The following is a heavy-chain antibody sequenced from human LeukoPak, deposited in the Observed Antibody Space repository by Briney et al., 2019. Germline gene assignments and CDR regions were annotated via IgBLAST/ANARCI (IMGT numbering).Heavy chain of an antibody. V-gene: IGHV1-18*01. J-gene: IGHJ3*01. CDR3: ARDRYDVGVAFDF. CDR1: GYMFAVFG. D-gene: IGHD3-9*01. Sequence: ASVKVSCKASGYMFAVFGITWVRQAPGQGLEWMGSIRVHNGDTNYAQKFQGRLTMTTDTSATTAYMELRRLKSDDTAVYYCARDRYDVGVAFDFWGEGTMVTVSS. CDR2: IRVHNGDT.